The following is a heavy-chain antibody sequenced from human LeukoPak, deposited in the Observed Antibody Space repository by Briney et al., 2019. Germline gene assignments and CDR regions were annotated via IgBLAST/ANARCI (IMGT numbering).Heavy chain of an antibody. V-gene: IGHV3-21*05. CDR2: ITGAGNNI. D-gene: IGHD5-18*01. CDR3: ARDVGYRSWFDP. CDR1: GFTFSNFG. J-gene: IGHJ5*02. Sequence: PGGSLRLPCVVSGFTFSNFGMNWVRQAPGQGLEWLSYITGAGNNIYYADSVKGRFTISRDNARNSLYLQMSSLRAEDTAVYYCARDVGYRSWFDPWGQGTLVTVSS.